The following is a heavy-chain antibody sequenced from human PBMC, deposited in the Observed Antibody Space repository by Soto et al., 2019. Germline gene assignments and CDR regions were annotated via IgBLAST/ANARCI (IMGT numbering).Heavy chain of an antibody. CDR3: ARGGSAERQPDGASYHYYPMDV. Sequence: GGSRRRSCASSGFTFASYSMLWVRQAPGKGLGWVASISHHSDYIYHADSVKGRFTVSRDNAKNSLFLEMTILRDEDTAVYYCARGGSAERQPDGASYHYYPMDVCGQGTTVTFSS. CDR2: ISHHSDYI. CDR1: GFTFASYS. D-gene: IGHD3-16*01. J-gene: IGHJ6*03. V-gene: IGHV3-21*01.